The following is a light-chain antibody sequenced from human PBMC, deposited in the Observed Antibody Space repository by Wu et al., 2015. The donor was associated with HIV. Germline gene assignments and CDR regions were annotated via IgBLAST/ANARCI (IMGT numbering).Light chain of an antibody. CDR3: QQLNSFPLT. V-gene: IGKV1-13*02. CDR1: KTFLPY. CDR2: DAS. Sequence: GDXVNITCRPVKTFLPYLAWYQQTPGKAPRVLIYDASTLQSGVSSRFSGSGSGAHFTLTISGLQREDFAVYFCQQLNSFPLTFGQGSRLEI. J-gene: IGKJ5*01.